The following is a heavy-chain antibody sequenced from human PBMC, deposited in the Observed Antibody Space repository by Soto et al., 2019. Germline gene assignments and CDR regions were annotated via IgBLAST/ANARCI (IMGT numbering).Heavy chain of an antibody. V-gene: IGHV4-34*01. Sequence: PSETLSLTCAVYGGSFSGYYWSWIRQPPGKGLEWIGEINHSGSTNYNPSLKSRVTISVDTSKNQFSLKLSSVTATDTAVYYCARCGYCSSTSCSTFDYWGQGTLVTVSS. CDR2: INHSGST. CDR1: GGSFSGYY. D-gene: IGHD2-2*01. CDR3: ARCGYCSSTSCSTFDY. J-gene: IGHJ4*02.